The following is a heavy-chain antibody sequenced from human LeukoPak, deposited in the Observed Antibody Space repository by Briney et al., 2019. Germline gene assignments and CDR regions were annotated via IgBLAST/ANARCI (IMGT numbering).Heavy chain of an antibody. CDR3: ARTTEDCNSASCYQYCFDP. V-gene: IGHV4-34*01. CDR1: GGSFSGYY. J-gene: IGHJ5*02. CDR2: INHNGST. D-gene: IGHD2-2*01. Sequence: SETLSLTCAVYGGSFSGYYWSWFRQPPGKGLEWIGEINHNGSTNYNPSLKSRVTTSVDTSKNQFSLKVNSVTAADTAVYYCARTTEDCNSASCYQYCFDPWGQGTLVTVSS.